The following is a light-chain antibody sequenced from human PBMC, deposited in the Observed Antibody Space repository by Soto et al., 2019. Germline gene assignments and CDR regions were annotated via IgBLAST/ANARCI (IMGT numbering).Light chain of an antibody. Sequence: DIQMTQSPSSLAASVGDRVTITCRASQSISSYLNWYQQKPGKAPKLLIYAAYSLQSGVPSRFSGSGSGTDFTLTISSLQPEDFATYYCQQSYSTPHTVGQGTRLEIK. CDR3: QQSYSTPHT. J-gene: IGKJ5*01. CDR1: QSISSY. V-gene: IGKV1-39*01. CDR2: AAY.